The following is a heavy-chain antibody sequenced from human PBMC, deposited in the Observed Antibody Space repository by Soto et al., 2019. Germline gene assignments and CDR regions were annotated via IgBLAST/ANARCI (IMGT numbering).Heavy chain of an antibody. CDR1: GGSISSGDYY. Sequence: SETLSLTCTVSGGSISSGDYYWSWIRQPPGKGLEWIGYIYYSGSTYYNPSLKSRVTISVDTSKNQFSLKLSSVTAADTAVYYCASASKEYYYYYVKAVWSQGTTDTGSS. CDR3: ASASKEYYYYYVKAV. J-gene: IGHJ6*02. V-gene: IGHV4-30-4*01. CDR2: IYYSGST.